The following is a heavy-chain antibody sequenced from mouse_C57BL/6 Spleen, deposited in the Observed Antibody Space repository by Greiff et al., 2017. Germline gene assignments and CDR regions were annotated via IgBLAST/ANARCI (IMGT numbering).Heavy chain of an antibody. D-gene: IGHD1-1*01. J-gene: IGHJ1*03. CDR2: INPSSGYT. CDR1: GYTFTSYW. V-gene: IGHV1-7*01. Sequence: QVQLKESGAELAKPGASVKLSCKASGYTFTSYWMHWVKQRPGQGLEWIGYINPSSGYTKYNQKFKDKATLTADKSSSTAYMQLSSLTYEDSAVYYCGYGSSDWYFDVWGTGTTVTVSS. CDR3: GYGSSDWYFDV.